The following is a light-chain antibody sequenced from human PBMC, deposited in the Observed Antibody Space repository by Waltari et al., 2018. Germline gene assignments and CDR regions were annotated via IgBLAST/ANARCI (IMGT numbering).Light chain of an antibody. Sequence: QSALTQPASVSGSPAPSITISCTGTSRDVGGYNFVSWYQQHPGKVPKLIIYDVTNRPSGVSNRFSGSKSGNTASLTISGLQAEDEADYYCSSYTTSSTYVFGTGTKVTVL. CDR1: SRDVGGYNF. CDR3: SSYTTSSTYV. CDR2: DVT. J-gene: IGLJ1*01. V-gene: IGLV2-14*03.